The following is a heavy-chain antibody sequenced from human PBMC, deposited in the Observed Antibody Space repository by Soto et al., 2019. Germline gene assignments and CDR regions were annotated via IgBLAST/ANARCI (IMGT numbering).Heavy chain of an antibody. J-gene: IGHJ4*02. CDR1: GGAISSYY. V-gene: IGHV4-59*08. CDR3: ARHHDS. Sequence: SETLSDTWSGAGGAISSYYWRWSRQPPGKGMEWMGETNYSGSTNDNPSLQSRVTISVDTSKIQFSLKLSSLPSADTAVYYCARHHDSWGQGTRVTVS. CDR2: TNYSGST.